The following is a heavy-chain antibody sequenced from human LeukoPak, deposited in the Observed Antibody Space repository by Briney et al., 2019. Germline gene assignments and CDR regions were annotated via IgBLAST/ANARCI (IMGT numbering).Heavy chain of an antibody. Sequence: SVKVSCKASGGTFSSYAISWVRQAPGQGLEWMGGIIPIFGTANYAQKFQGRVTITADESTSTAYMELSSLRSEDTAVYYCARGSSIAAAGTEDWFDPWGQGTLVTVSS. D-gene: IGHD6-13*01. J-gene: IGHJ5*02. CDR3: ARGSSIAAAGTEDWFDP. CDR2: IIPIFGTA. V-gene: IGHV1-69*01. CDR1: GGTFSSYA.